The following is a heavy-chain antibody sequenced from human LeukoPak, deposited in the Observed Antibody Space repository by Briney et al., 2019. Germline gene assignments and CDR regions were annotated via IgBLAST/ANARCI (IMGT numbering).Heavy chain of an antibody. J-gene: IGHJ5*02. V-gene: IGHV5-51*01. CDR2: IYPADSDI. CDR1: GYNINNYW. Sequence: PGESLKISCKGSGYNINNYWIGWVRQMPGKGLEWMGIIYPADSDIRYSPSFQGQVTISADKSISTAYLQWSSLKASDTAMYYCARQEYCSGGSCYTWFDPWGQGTLVTVSS. D-gene: IGHD2-15*01. CDR3: ARQEYCSGGSCYTWFDP.